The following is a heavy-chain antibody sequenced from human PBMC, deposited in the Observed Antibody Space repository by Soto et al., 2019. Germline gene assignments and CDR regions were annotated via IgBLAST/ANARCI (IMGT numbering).Heavy chain of an antibody. Sequence: ASVKVSCKASGYTFTSYGISWVRQAPGQGLEWMGWISAYNGNTNYAQKLQGRVTMTTDTSTSTAYMELRSLRSDDTAVYYCARDRAVGATYCYYYGMDVWGQGTTVTGSS. D-gene: IGHD1-26*01. CDR2: ISAYNGNT. J-gene: IGHJ6*02. CDR1: GYTFTSYG. V-gene: IGHV1-18*01. CDR3: ARDRAVGATYCYYYGMDV.